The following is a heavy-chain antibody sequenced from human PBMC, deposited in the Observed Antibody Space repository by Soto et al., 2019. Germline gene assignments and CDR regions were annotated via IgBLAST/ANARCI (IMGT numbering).Heavy chain of an antibody. V-gene: IGHV3-64*01. D-gene: IGHD1-20*01. CDR2: ISSNGGST. CDR3: ARDKVAYNWNDGGHDDYYYYYMDV. Sequence: GGSLRLSCAASGFTFSSYAMHWVRQAPGKGLEYVSAISSNGGSTYYANSVKGRFTISRDNSKNTLYLQMGSLRAEDMAVYYCARDKVAYNWNDGGHDDYYYYYMDVWGKGTTVTVSS. CDR1: GFTFSSYA. J-gene: IGHJ6*03.